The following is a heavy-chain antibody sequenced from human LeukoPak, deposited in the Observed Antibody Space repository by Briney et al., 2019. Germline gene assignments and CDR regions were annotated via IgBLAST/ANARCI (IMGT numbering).Heavy chain of an antibody. CDR2: IRYDGSNK. V-gene: IGHV3-30*02. Sequence: GGSLRLSCAASGFTFSSFVMHWVRQAPGKGLEWVAFIRYDGSNKYYADSVKGRFTTSRDNSKNTLYLQMNSLRTEDTAVYYCAKVNGDYIVDPSDYWGQGTLVTVSS. CDR1: GFTFSSFV. CDR3: AKVNGDYIVDPSDY. D-gene: IGHD4-17*01. J-gene: IGHJ4*02.